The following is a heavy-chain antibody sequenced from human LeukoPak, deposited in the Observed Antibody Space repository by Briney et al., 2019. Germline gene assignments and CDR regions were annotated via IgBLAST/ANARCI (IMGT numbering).Heavy chain of an antibody. J-gene: IGHJ4*02. V-gene: IGHV3-66*04. Sequence: GGSLRLSCAASGFTVSSNYMSWVRQAPGKGLEWVSVIYSGGSTYYADSVKGRFTISRDNSKNTLYLQMNSLRAEDTAVYYCARHYYGSGSPQYYFDYWGQGTLVTVSS. CDR2: IYSGGST. D-gene: IGHD3-10*01. CDR1: GFTVSSNY. CDR3: ARHYYGSGSPQYYFDY.